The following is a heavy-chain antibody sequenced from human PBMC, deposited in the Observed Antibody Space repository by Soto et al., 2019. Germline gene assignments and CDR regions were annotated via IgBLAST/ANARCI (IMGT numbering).Heavy chain of an antibody. CDR1: GFTVSSNY. V-gene: IGHV3-53*01. Sequence: GGSLRLSCAATGFTVSSNYMSWLRQAPGKGLEWVSVIYSGGSTYYADSVKGRFTISRDNSKNTLYLQMNSLRAEDTAVYYCARVFITMVRGVSPDAFDIWGQGTMVTVSS. CDR2: IYSGGST. D-gene: IGHD3-10*01. J-gene: IGHJ3*02. CDR3: ARVFITMVRGVSPDAFDI.